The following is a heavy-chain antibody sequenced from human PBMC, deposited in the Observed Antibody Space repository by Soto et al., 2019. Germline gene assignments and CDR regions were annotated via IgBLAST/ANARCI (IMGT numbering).Heavy chain of an antibody. J-gene: IGHJ4*02. Sequence: KPSESLSLTCTVSVGSISSSSYYWGWILQPPGKGLEWIGSIYYSGSTYYNPSLKSRVTISVDTSKNQFSLKLSSVTAADTAVYYCASQDGVGYSYGQSFDYWGQGTLVTVSS. D-gene: IGHD5-18*01. CDR2: IYYSGST. CDR1: VGSISSSSYY. V-gene: IGHV4-39*01. CDR3: ASQDGVGYSYGQSFDY.